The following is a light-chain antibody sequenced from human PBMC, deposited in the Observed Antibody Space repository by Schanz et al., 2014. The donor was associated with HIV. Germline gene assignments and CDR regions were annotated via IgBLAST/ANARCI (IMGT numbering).Light chain of an antibody. CDR2: GAS. CDR1: QSISSNY. CDR3: QQRTNWPFT. Sequence: EIVLTQSPGTLSLSPGERATLSCRASQSISSNYLAWYQQKAGQPPRLLIYGASSGATGIPDRFSGSGSGTDFNLTISRLEPEDFAVYYCQQRTNWPFTFGPGTKVDIK. J-gene: IGKJ3*01. V-gene: IGKV3D-20*02.